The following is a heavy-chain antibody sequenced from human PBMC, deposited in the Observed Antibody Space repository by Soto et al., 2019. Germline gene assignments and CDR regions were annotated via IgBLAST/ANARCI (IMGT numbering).Heavy chain of an antibody. CDR3: TAGPPGYSSSWPLDY. Sequence: HPGGSLRLSCAASGFSFSDYWMSWVRQAPGKGLAWVANIKQDGSEQYYVDSVKGRFTISRDNAKNSLYLQMNSLRAEDTAVYYCTAGPPGYSSSWPLDYWGQGTLVTVSS. D-gene: IGHD6-13*01. CDR2: IKQDGSEQ. V-gene: IGHV3-7*05. J-gene: IGHJ4*02. CDR1: GFSFSDYW.